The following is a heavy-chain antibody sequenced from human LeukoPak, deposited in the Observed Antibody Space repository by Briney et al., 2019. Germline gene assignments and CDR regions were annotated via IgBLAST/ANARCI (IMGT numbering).Heavy chain of an antibody. CDR3: AKAGSWYANSYMDV. D-gene: IGHD6-13*01. J-gene: IGHJ6*03. V-gene: IGHV3-23*01. CDR1: GFTFSSYA. CDR2: ISGSGGST. Sequence: GGSLRLSCAASGFTFSSYAMSWVRQAPGKGLEWFSAISGSGGSTYYADSVKGRFTISRDNSKNTLYLQMNSLRAEDTAVYYCAKAGSWYANSYMDVWGKGTTVTVSS.